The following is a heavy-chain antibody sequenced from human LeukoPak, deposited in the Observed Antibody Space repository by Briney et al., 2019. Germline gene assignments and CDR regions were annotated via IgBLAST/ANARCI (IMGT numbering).Heavy chain of an antibody. J-gene: IGHJ4*02. V-gene: IGHV3-30*02. CDR2: IRYDGSNK. Sequence: PGGSLRLSCAASGFTFSSYGMYWARQAPGKGLKWVAFIRYDGSNKYYVDSVKGRFTISRDNSKNTLYLQMNSLRAEDTAVYYCAKGGRMGATPLDYWGQGTLVTVSS. D-gene: IGHD1-26*01. CDR1: GFTFSSYG. CDR3: AKGGRMGATPLDY.